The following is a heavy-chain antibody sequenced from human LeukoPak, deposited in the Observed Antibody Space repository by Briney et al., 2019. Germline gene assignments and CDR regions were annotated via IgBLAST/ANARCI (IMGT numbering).Heavy chain of an antibody. D-gene: IGHD5-12*01. CDR1: GFTFSSYA. CDR2: ISGSGGST. CDR3: ARDHAVATTHFDY. J-gene: IGHJ4*02. V-gene: IGHV3-23*01. Sequence: GGSLRLSCAASGFTFSSYAMSWVRQAPGKGLEWVAAISGSGGSTYYADSVKGRFTISRDNSKNTLYLQMNSLRAEDTALYYCARDHAVATTHFDYWGQGTLVTVSS.